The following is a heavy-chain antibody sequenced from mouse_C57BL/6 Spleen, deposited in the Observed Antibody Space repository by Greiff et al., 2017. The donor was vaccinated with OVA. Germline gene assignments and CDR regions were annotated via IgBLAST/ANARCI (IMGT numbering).Heavy chain of an antibody. CDR1: GFTFSDAW. V-gene: IGHV6-6*01. CDR3: TRRGNGYAWFAY. D-gene: IGHD2-2*01. Sequence: EVHLVESGGGLVQPGGSLKLSCAASGFTFSDAWMDWVRQSPEKGLEWVAEIRNKANNHATYYAESVKGRFTISRDDSKSSVYLQMNSLRAEDTGIYYCTRRGNGYAWFAYWGQGTLVTVSA. CDR2: IRNKANNHAT. J-gene: IGHJ3*01.